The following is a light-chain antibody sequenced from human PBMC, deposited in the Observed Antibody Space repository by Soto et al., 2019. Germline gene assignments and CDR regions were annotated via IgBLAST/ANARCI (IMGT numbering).Light chain of an antibody. CDR2: GNS. J-gene: IGLJ3*02. CDR1: SSNIGAGYD. Sequence: QSVLTQPPSVSGAPGQRVTISCTGSSSNIGAGYDVHWYQQLPGTAPKLLIYGNSNRPSGVPDRFSFSKSGTSASLAITGLQAEDEADYYCQSYDSSLSGSVFGGGTKLTIL. CDR3: QSYDSSLSGSV. V-gene: IGLV1-40*01.